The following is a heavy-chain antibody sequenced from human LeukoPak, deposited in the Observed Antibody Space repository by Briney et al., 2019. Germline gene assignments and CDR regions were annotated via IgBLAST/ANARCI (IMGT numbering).Heavy chain of an antibody. Sequence: SETLSLTCTVSGGSISSSSYYWGWIRQPPGKGLEWIGSIYYSGSTYYNPSLKSRVTISVDTSKNQFALKLSSVTAADTAVHYCARYGITGTNVDYWGQGTLVTVSS. J-gene: IGHJ4*02. CDR1: GGSISSSSYY. CDR2: IYYSGST. CDR3: ARYGITGTNVDY. D-gene: IGHD1-20*01. V-gene: IGHV4-39*06.